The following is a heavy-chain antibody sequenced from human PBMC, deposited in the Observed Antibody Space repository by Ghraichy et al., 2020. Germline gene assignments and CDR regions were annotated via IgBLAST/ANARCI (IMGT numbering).Heavy chain of an antibody. CDR3: AKGMYGETSVTTHFEY. Sequence: GGSLRLSCAASGFTFSNFALNWVRQAPGKGLQWVSGISGGGGSTDYADSVKGRFTISRDNSKNTLYLQMHSLRAEDTAVYYCAKGMYGETSVTTHFEYWRQRTLVTVPS. J-gene: IGHJ4*02. CDR1: GFTFSNFA. CDR2: ISGGGGST. D-gene: IGHD3-10*02. V-gene: IGHV3-23*01.